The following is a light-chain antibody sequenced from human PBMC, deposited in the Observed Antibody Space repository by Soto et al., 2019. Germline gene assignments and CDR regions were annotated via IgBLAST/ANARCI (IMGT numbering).Light chain of an antibody. V-gene: IGKV3-20*01. Sequence: EIVLTQSPGTLSLSPGERAALSCRASQSVTSTYLAWYQQKPGQAPRLLIYGASSRATGIPDRFSGSGSGTDFTLIISRLEPEDFAVYYCQQSHSIPYTFGQGTKLEIK. J-gene: IGKJ2*01. CDR2: GAS. CDR3: QQSHSIPYT. CDR1: QSVTSTY.